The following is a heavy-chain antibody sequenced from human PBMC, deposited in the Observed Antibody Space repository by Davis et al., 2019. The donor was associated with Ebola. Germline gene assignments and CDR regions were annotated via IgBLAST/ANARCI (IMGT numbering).Heavy chain of an antibody. CDR2: MNPNSGNT. V-gene: IGHV1-8*01. CDR1: GYTFTSYG. J-gene: IGHJ6*03. D-gene: IGHD1-7*01. CDR3: ARGRDNWNYADMDV. Sequence: ASVKVSCKASGYTFTSYGVNWLRQATGHGLEWMGWMNPNSGNTGYAQKFQGSVTITRNTSINTAYMELSSLRSEDTAVYYCARGRDNWNYADMDVWGKGTTVTVSS.